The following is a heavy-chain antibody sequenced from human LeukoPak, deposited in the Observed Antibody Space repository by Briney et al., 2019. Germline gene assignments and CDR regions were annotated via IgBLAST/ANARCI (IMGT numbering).Heavy chain of an antibody. CDR3: ARGTRGGWYHDSSGYYYRGNWFDP. Sequence: PSETLSLTCAVYGGSFSGYYWSWIRQPPGKGLEWIGEINHSGSTNYNPSLKSRVTISVDTSKNQFSLKLSSVTAADTAVYYCARGTRGGWYHDSSGYYYRGNWFDPWGQGTLVTVSS. CDR1: GGSFSGYY. D-gene: IGHD3-22*01. J-gene: IGHJ5*02. V-gene: IGHV4-34*01. CDR2: INHSGST.